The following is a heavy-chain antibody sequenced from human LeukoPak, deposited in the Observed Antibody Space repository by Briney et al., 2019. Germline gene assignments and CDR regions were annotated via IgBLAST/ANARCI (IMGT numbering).Heavy chain of an antibody. V-gene: IGHV4-4*07. D-gene: IGHD6-19*01. CDR1: GGSISSYY. CDR3: ARVQYSSGRALMYYFDF. CDR2: IYTSGST. J-gene: IGHJ4*02. Sequence: SETLSLTCTVSGGSISSYYWSWIRQPAGKGLEWLGRIYTSGSTNYNPSLKSRVTMSVDTSKNQFSLKLSSVTAADTAVYYCARVQYSSGRALMYYFDFWGQGTMVTVSS.